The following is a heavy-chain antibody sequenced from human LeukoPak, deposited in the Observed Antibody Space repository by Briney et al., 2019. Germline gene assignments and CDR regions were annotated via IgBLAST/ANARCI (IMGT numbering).Heavy chain of an antibody. V-gene: IGHV4-4*07. Sequence: PSETLSLSCTVSGDSISIYYWAWIPQPPGRGLECIGRIYSGGNSDYNPSPRGRVTLSLDTPTNQISLKLSSVTAADTALYFYAREHRDHVGSGYYYGFWGQGKLVSVSS. CDR2: IYSGGNS. J-gene: IGHJ4*02. D-gene: IGHD3-22*01. CDR3: AREHRDHVGSGYYYGF. CDR1: GDSISIYY.